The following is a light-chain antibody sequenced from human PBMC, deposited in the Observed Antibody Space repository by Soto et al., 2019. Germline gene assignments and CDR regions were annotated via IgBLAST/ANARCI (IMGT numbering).Light chain of an antibody. Sequence: QSVLTQPRSVSGSPGQSVTISCTGTSSDVGGYNYVSWYQQHPGKAPKLMVYDVTARPSGVPDRFSGSKSGNTASLTISGLQAEDEADYYCCSYAGSYIFVFGTGTKATVL. CDR3: CSYAGSYIFV. CDR2: DVT. CDR1: SSDVGGYNY. V-gene: IGLV2-11*01. J-gene: IGLJ1*01.